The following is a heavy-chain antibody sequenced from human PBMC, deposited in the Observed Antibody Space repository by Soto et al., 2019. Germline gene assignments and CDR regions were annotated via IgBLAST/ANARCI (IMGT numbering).Heavy chain of an antibody. CDR1: GFSFSDYY. J-gene: IGHJ4*02. Sequence: QVQLVESGGGLVKPGGSLRLSCAASGFSFSDYYMSWIRQAPGKGLECVSYITHSGSIIHYADSVKGRFPISRDNTKNSLYLQMNSLRAEDTAVYYCARLAVAGTHYFDNWGQGTLVTVSS. V-gene: IGHV3-11*01. D-gene: IGHD6-19*01. CDR2: ITHSGSII. CDR3: ARLAVAGTHYFDN.